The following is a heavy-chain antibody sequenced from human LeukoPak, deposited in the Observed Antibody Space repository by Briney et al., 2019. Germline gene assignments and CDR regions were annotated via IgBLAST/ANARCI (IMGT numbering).Heavy chain of an antibody. V-gene: IGHV4-59*08. Sequence: PSETLSLTCTVSGGSISSYYWSWIRQPPGKGLEWIGYIYYSGSTNYNPSLKSRVTISVDTSKNQFSLKLSSVTAADTAVYYCARRDYYDSSGPGWFDPWGQGTLVTVSS. CDR1: GGSISSYY. CDR3: ARRDYYDSSGPGWFDP. CDR2: IYYSGST. D-gene: IGHD3-22*01. J-gene: IGHJ5*02.